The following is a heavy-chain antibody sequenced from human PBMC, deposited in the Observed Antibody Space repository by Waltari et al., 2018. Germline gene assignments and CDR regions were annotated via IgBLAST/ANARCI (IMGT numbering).Heavy chain of an antibody. Sequence: VQLVQSGAEVKKPGSSVKVSCKASGGTFSSYAISWVRQAPGQGLEWMGIINPSGGSTSYAQKFQGRVTMTRDTSTSTVYMELSSLRSEDTAVYYCARDGSYGGYAWGQGTLVTVSS. CDR3: ARDGSYGGYA. V-gene: IGHV1-46*01. J-gene: IGHJ5*02. CDR1: GGTFSSYA. CDR2: INPSGGST. D-gene: IGHD5-12*01.